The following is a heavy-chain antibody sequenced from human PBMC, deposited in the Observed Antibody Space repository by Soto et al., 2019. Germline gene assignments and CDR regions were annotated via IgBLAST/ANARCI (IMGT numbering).Heavy chain of an antibody. Sequence: EVQLLESGGGLVQPGGSLRLSCAASGFTFSNLAMKWVRQAPGKGLEWVSVIGSGGDGIHYAASVKGRFTISRDDFKNTVLLLMKSLRAGETAVYYCATYVQHLVDTWGQGTLGTFSS. J-gene: IGHJ5*02. CDR3: ATYVQHLVDT. CDR2: IGSGGDGI. D-gene: IGHD6-13*01. V-gene: IGHV3-23*01. CDR1: GFTFSNLA.